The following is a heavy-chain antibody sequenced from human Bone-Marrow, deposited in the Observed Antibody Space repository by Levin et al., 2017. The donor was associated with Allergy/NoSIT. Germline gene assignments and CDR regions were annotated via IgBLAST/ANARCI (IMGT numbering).Heavy chain of an antibody. CDR2: TRYDESKT. Sequence: GGSLRLSCAASGFTFSNYGLHWVRQAPGKGLEWVAVTRYDESKTYYADSVKGRFTISRDNSKNTLYLQMNGLRIEDTAIYYCAREPSPYSNYVANWFDHWGQGTLVTVSS. CDR3: AREPSPYSNYVANWFDH. CDR1: GFTFSNYG. J-gene: IGHJ5*02. V-gene: IGHV3-33*01. D-gene: IGHD4-11*01.